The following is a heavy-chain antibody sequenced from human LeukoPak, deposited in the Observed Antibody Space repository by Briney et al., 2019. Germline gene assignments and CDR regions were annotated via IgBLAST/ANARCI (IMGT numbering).Heavy chain of an antibody. V-gene: IGHV3-53*01. Sequence: PGGSLRLSCAASVFTVSNNYMSWVRQAPGKGLEWVSVIYSGGSTYYPDSVKGRFTISRDNSENTLYLQMNSLRDEDTAVYYCARRFYGMDVWGQGTTVTVSS. CDR2: IYSGGST. J-gene: IGHJ6*02. CDR3: ARRFYGMDV. CDR1: VFTVSNNY.